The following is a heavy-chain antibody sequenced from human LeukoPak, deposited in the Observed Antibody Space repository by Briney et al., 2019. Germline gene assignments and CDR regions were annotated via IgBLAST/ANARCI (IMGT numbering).Heavy chain of an antibody. V-gene: IGHV4-39*07. Sequence: SETLSLTCAVSGASISSSNYYWGWVRQSPGKGLEWIGSIYSSGNTYYNASLKSRVTISVDTSKNQFSLKLSSVTAADTAVYYCASSNMVREGMYYYYMDVWGKGTTVTVSS. CDR1: GASISSSNYY. J-gene: IGHJ6*03. CDR3: ASSNMVREGMYYYYMDV. D-gene: IGHD3-10*01. CDR2: IYSSGNT.